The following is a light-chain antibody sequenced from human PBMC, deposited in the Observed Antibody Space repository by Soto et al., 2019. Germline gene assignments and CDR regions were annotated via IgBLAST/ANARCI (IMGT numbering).Light chain of an antibody. J-gene: IGKJ1*01. V-gene: IGKV3-20*01. CDR2: GAP. CDR1: QSVSSTF. Sequence: EIVLTQSPGTLSLSPGERATLSCRASQSVSSTFLAWYQQKPGQAPRLLIYGAPSRATGIPGRFSGSGSGTDFTLTISRLEPEDFAVYYCQHYGNSPRTFGQGPKVDIK. CDR3: QHYGNSPRT.